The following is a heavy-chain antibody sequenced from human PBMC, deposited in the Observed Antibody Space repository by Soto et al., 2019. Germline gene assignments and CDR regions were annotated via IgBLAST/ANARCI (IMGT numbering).Heavy chain of an antibody. CDR1: GYSFTSYW. Sequence: GESLKISCKGSGYSFTSYWIGWVRQMPGKGLEWMGIIYPGDSDTRYSPSFQGQVTISADKSISTAYLQWSSLKASDTAMYYCARQINYYDSSGYLGYWGQGTLVTVSS. J-gene: IGHJ4*02. CDR3: ARQINYYDSSGYLGY. V-gene: IGHV5-51*01. CDR2: IYPGDSDT. D-gene: IGHD3-22*01.